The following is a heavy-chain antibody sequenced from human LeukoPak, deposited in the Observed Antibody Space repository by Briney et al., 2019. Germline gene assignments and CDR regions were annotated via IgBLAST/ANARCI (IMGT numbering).Heavy chain of an antibody. CDR2: ISYDGNNK. D-gene: IGHD3-22*01. CDR1: GFTFSSYG. V-gene: IGHV3-30*12. Sequence: GGSLRLSCAASGFTFSSYGMHWVRQAPGKGLEWVTIISYDGNNKNYADSVKGRFTISRDNAKNSLYLQMNSLRAEDTAVYYCARDQNYYDSSGASYYYYGMDVWGQGTTVTVSS. J-gene: IGHJ6*02. CDR3: ARDQNYYDSSGASYYYYGMDV.